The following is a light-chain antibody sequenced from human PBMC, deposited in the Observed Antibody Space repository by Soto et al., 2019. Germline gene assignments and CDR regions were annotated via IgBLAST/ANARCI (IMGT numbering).Light chain of an antibody. CDR2: DVS. CDR3: SSYTISNTLV. V-gene: IGLV2-14*01. Sequence: QSVLTQPASVSGSPGQSITISCTGTSSDVGGYNYVSWYQQYPGKAPKPMIYDVSNRPSGVSNRFSGSKSGNTASLTISGLQAEDEADYYCSSYTISNTLVFGSGTKVTVL. J-gene: IGLJ1*01. CDR1: SSDVGGYNY.